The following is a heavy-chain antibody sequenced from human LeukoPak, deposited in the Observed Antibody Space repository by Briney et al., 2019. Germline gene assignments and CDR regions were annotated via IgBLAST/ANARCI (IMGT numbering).Heavy chain of an antibody. J-gene: IGHJ4*02. CDR2: IGKAGDT. CDR1: GFTFSSYD. D-gene: IGHD6-13*01. CDR3: TRGAAGFDY. V-gene: IGHV3-13*04. Sequence: EPGGSLRLSCAASGFTFSSYDMHWVRQATGEGLEWVSGIGKAGDTYYSGSVKGRFTISRENAKNSLYLEMNSLRAGDTAVYYCTRGAAGFDYWGQGTLVTVSS.